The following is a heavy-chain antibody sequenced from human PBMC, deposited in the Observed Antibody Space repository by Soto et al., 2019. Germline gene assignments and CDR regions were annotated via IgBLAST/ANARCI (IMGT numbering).Heavy chain of an antibody. CDR3: ARVSAILLWLGERWFFGWFDP. J-gene: IGHJ5*02. V-gene: IGHV4-34*01. CDR2: INHSGST. D-gene: IGHD3-10*01. CDR1: GGSFSGYY. Sequence: QVQLQQWGAGLLKPSETLSLTCAVYGGSFSGYYWSWIRQPPGKGLEWIGEINHSGSTNYNPSLKSRVTISVDTSKNQFALKLSSVTAADTAVYYCARVSAILLWLGERWFFGWFDPWGQGTLVTVSS.